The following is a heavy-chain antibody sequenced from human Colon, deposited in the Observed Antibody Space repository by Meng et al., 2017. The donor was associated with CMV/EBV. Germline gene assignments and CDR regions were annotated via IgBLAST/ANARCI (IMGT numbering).Heavy chain of an antibody. CDR1: GYTFTDNY. CDR3: ARGKNYYDSSGYRKGLDY. D-gene: IGHD3-22*01. J-gene: IGHJ4*02. CDR2: INPNSGGT. Sequence: LVGAGAEWKNPGASINASSKASGYTFTDNYMHWVRQAPGQGLEWMGWINPNSGGTNYAQKFQGRVTMTRDTSISTAYMELSRLRSDDTAVYYCARGKNYYDSSGYRKGLDYWGQGTLVTASS. V-gene: IGHV1-2*02.